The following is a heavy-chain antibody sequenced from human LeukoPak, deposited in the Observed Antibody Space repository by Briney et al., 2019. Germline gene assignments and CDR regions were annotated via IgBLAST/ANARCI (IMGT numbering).Heavy chain of an antibody. V-gene: IGHV3-30*02. CDR2: IRYDGSNK. J-gene: IGHJ3*02. CDR3: AKDWGDFGVVDAFDI. CDR1: GFTFSSYG. Sequence: GGSLRLSCAASGFTFSSYGMHWARQAPGKGLEWVAFIRYDGSNKYYADSVKGRFTISRDNSKNTLYLQMNSLRAEDTAVYYCAKDWGDFGVVDAFDIWGQGTMVTVSS. D-gene: IGHD3-3*01.